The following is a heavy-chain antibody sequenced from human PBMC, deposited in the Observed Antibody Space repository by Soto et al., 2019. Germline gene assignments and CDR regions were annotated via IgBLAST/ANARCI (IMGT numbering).Heavy chain of an antibody. CDR2: ISSSSYYI. CDR1: GFTFSTYS. J-gene: IGHJ4*02. V-gene: IGHV3-21*01. Sequence: EVQLVESGGGLVKPGGSLRLSCAASGFTFSTYSMNWVRQAPGKGLEWVSSISSSSYYIYYSDSVRGRFSVSRDYAKSSLSLQMNGLRAEDTAVYYCARHSLDSSGWSIDYWGQGTLVTVSS. CDR3: ARHSLDSSGWSIDY. D-gene: IGHD6-19*01.